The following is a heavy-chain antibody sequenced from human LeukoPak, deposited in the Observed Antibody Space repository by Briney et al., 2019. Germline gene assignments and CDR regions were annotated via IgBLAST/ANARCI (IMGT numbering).Heavy chain of an antibody. CDR2: INNDGTGT. V-gene: IGHV3-74*01. Sequence: PGGSLRLSCAASGFTFTNYWMHWVRQVPGKGLVWVAGINNDGTGTFYADSVQGRFTISRDNAKNTVYLQMNTLRPEDTALYHCATVSEFWGQGTLVTVSS. J-gene: IGHJ4*02. CDR3: ATVSEF. CDR1: GFTFTNYW.